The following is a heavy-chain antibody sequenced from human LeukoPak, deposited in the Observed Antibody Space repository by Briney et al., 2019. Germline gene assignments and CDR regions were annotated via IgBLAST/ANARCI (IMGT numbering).Heavy chain of an antibody. CDR3: AREDYGDSGNWFDP. V-gene: IGHV1-2*04. J-gene: IGHJ5*02. D-gene: IGHD4-17*01. CDR2: XNPNSGGT. CDR1: GYTFTGYX. Sequence: ASVKVSCKASGYTFTGYXXHWVRQAPGQGXXWXXXXNPNSGGTNYAQKFQGWVTMTRDTSISTAYMELSRLRSDDTAVYYCAREDYGDSGNWFDPWGQGTLVTVSS.